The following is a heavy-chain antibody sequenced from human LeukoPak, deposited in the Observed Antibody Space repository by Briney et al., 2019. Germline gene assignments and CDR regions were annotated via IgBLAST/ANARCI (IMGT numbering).Heavy chain of an antibody. J-gene: IGHJ5*02. CDR2: IRNKAHSYTT. CDR3: VRVRHGDYLDP. Sequence: GGSLRLSCGASGFAFSDSYMDWVRQAPGKGLQWVGRIRNKAHSYTTDYASSVKGRFTISRDDSKNSLFLQMNTLKTEDTAVYYCVRVRHGDYLDPWGLGTLVTVSS. D-gene: IGHD4-17*01. V-gene: IGHV3-72*01. CDR1: GFAFSDSY.